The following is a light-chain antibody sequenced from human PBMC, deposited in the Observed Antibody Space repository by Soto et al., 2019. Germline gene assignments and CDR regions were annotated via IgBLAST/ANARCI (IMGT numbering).Light chain of an antibody. J-gene: IGLJ3*02. CDR3: SSYTSSSTAV. Sequence: QSALTQPASVSGSPGQSITISCTGTSSDVGVYNYVSWYQQHPGKAPKLMIFEVTSRPSGVSNRFSGSKSGNTASLTISGLQAEDEDDYYCSSYTSSSTAVFGGGTKVTVL. CDR1: SSDVGVYNY. CDR2: EVT. V-gene: IGLV2-14*01.